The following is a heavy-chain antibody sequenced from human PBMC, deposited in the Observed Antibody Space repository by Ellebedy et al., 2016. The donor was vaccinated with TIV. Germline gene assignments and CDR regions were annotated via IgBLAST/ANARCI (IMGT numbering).Heavy chain of an antibody. CDR2: IYPGDSDT. J-gene: IGHJ5*02. V-gene: IGHV5-51*01. CDR3: ARQEGRLYDFWSGRRGWLDP. Sequence: GESLKISCKGSGYSFTSYWIGWVRQMPGKGLEWMGIIYPGDSDTRYSPSFEGRVTISADKSISTAYLQWYSLKASDTAMYYCARQEGRLYDFWSGRRGWLDPWGQGTLVTVSS. D-gene: IGHD3-3*01. CDR1: GYSFTSYW.